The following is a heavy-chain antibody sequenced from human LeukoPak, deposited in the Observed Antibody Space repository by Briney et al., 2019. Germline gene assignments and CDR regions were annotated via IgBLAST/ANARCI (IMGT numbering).Heavy chain of an antibody. J-gene: IGHJ3*02. CDR1: GFTFSSYS. CDR2: ISSSSSYI. CDR3: AKYCSGGSCYVYAFDI. D-gene: IGHD2-15*01. V-gene: IGHV3-21*01. Sequence: PGGSLRLSCAASGFTFSSYSMNWVRQAPGKGLEWVSSISSSSSYIYYADSVKGRFTISRDNAKNSLYLQMNSLRAEDTAVYYCAKYCSGGSCYVYAFDIWGQGTMVTVSS.